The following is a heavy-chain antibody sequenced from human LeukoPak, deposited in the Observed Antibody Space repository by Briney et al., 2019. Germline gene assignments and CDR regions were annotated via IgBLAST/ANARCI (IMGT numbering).Heavy chain of an antibody. J-gene: IGHJ4*02. D-gene: IGHD3-22*01. CDR1: GASISSYY. Sequence: SETLSLTCTVSGASISSYYWSWVRQPPGEALEWIAYIYATVSTKYNPALRSRVAISIDTSRNQLSLRLSSVTAADTALCYCARLRGDYDTSGHCAPGQYYFDYWGQGSLVTVSS. CDR2: IYATVST. CDR3: ARLRGDYDTSGHCAPGQYYFDY. V-gene: IGHV4-4*09.